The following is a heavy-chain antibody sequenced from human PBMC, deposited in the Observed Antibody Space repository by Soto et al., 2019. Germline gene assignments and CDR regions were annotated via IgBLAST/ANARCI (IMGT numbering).Heavy chain of an antibody. CDR3: ARERDRVADI. V-gene: IGHV1-18*03. D-gene: IGHD2-15*01. CDR1: GYTFNTYG. J-gene: IGHJ3*02. CDR2: INAYNGNR. Sequence: QVHLVQSGPEVKKPGASVKVSCKASGYTFNTYGITWVRQAPGQALEWMAWINAYNGNRIYAQKFQGRVTVTTDTSMSAAYMELMSLTSDDMAVYFCARERDRVADIWGLGTMVTVSS.